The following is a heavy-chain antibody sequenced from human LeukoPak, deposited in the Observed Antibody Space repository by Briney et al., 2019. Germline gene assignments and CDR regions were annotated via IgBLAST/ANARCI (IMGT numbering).Heavy chain of an antibody. CDR2: IKSKTDGGTT. D-gene: IGHD1-14*01. J-gene: IGHJ4*02. CDR3: TAPDFLDY. Sequence: GGSLRLSCAASGFTFTTYWMTWVRQAPGKGLEWVGRIKSKTDGGTTDYAAPVKGRFTISRDDSKNTPYLQMNSLKTEDTAVYYCTAPDFLDYWGQGTLVTVSS. V-gene: IGHV3-15*01. CDR1: GFTFTTYW.